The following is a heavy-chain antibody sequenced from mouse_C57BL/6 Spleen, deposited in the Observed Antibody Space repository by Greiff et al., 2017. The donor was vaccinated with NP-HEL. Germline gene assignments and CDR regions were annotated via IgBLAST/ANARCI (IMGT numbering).Heavy chain of an antibody. Sequence: VKLQESGAELVRPGTSVKLSCKASGYTFTSYWMHWVKQRPGQGLEWIGVIDPSDSYTNYNQKFKGKATLTVDTSSSTAYMQLSSLTSEDSAVYYCAYYSNYGFAYWGQGTLVAVSA. CDR2: IDPSDSYT. CDR1: GYTFTSYW. CDR3: AYYSNYGFAY. D-gene: IGHD2-5*01. V-gene: IGHV1-59*01. J-gene: IGHJ3*01.